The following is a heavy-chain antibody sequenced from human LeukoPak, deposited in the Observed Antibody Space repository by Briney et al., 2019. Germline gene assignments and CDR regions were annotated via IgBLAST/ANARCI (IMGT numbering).Heavy chain of an antibody. CDR3: ARHIRVSGSYYVDY. CDR1: GYSFTTYW. D-gene: IGHD3-10*01. J-gene: IGHJ4*02. CDR2: IYPGDSDT. Sequence: PGESLKISCKGSGYSFTTYWIGWVRPMPGKGLEWMGIIYPGDSDTRYSPSFQGQVTISADKSISTAYLQWSSLKASDTAMYYCARHIRVSGSYYVDYWGQGTLVTVSP. V-gene: IGHV5-51*01.